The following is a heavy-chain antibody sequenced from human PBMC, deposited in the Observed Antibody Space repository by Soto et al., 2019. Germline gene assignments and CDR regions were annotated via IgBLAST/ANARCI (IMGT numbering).Heavy chain of an antibody. D-gene: IGHD2-15*01. CDR3: ATVVAKALYYYGMDV. V-gene: IGHV1-3*01. Sequence: ASVKVSCKASGYTFTSYAMHWVRQAPGQRLEWMGWINAGNGNTKYSQKFQGRVTITRDTSASTAYMELSSLRSEDTAVYYCATVVAKALYYYGMDVWGQGTTVTVPS. CDR2: INAGNGNT. CDR1: GYTFTSYA. J-gene: IGHJ6*02.